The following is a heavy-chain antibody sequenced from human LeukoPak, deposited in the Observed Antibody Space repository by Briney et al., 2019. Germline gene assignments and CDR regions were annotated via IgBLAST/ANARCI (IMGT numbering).Heavy chain of an antibody. V-gene: IGHV3-23*01. CDR2: IRPSGDNT. CDR3: ARGGAARPDF. D-gene: IGHD6-6*01. J-gene: IGHJ4*02. CDR1: GFTFSSYD. Sequence: GGSLRLSCAASGFTFSSYDMTWVRQAPGRGLEWVSSIRPSGDNTYYGDSVKGRFTISRDNAKNSLYLQMNSLRVEDTAVYYCARGGAARPDFWGQGTLVTVSS.